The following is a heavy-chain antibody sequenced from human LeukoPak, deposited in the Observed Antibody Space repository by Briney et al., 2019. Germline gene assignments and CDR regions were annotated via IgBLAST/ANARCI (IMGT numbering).Heavy chain of an antibody. CDR2: INPNSGGT. V-gene: IGHV1-2*04. CDR1: GYIFANYA. D-gene: IGHD3-10*01. J-gene: IGHJ5*02. Sequence: GASVKVSCKASGYIFANYAMNWVRQAPGQGLEWMGWINPNSGGTNYAQKFQGWVTMTRDTSISTAYMELSRLRSDDTAVYYCARGGLWFAEYSMNWFDPWGQGTLVTVSS. CDR3: ARGGLWFAEYSMNWFDP.